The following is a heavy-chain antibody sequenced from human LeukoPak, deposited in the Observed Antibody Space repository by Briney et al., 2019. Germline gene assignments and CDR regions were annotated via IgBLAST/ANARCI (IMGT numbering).Heavy chain of an antibody. Sequence: APVKVSYKASGYTFTSYAMNWVRQAPGQGRDWMGWINTNNGNSTYDQGFTGRFVFSLDTSVSTAYLQISSLKAEDTAVYYCARSAAAGRPCDYWGQGTLVTVSS. CDR1: GYTFTSYA. CDR3: ARSAAAGRPCDY. CDR2: INTNNGNS. J-gene: IGHJ4*02. V-gene: IGHV7-4-1*02. D-gene: IGHD6-13*01.